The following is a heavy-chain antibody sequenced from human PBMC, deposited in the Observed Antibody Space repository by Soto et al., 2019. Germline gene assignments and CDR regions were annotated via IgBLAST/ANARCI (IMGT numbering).Heavy chain of an antibody. Sequence: QVQLVQSGAEVKKPGASVKVSCKASGYTFTSYDINWVRQATGQGLEYLGWMNPNSGNTGYGQKFQGRVTMTRDTPISTANMELNSLRSEDSAVYFCARGIKYGAYSRWFDPWGQGTLVTVSS. CDR1: GYTFTSYD. CDR2: MNPNSGNT. J-gene: IGHJ5*02. V-gene: IGHV1-8*01. CDR3: ARGIKYGAYSRWFDP. D-gene: IGHD4-17*01.